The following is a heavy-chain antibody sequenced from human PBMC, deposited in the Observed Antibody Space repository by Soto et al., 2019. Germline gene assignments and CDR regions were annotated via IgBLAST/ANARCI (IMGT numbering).Heavy chain of an antibody. Sequence: GGSLRLSCTASGFTFGDYAMSWFRQAPGKGLEWVGFIRSKAYGGTTEYAASVKGRFTISRDDSKSIAYLQMNSLKTEDTAVYYCTREPRYGDYGDAFDIWGQGTMVTVSS. V-gene: IGHV3-49*03. CDR2: IRSKAYGGTT. J-gene: IGHJ3*02. CDR3: TREPRYGDYGDAFDI. D-gene: IGHD4-17*01. CDR1: GFTFGDYA.